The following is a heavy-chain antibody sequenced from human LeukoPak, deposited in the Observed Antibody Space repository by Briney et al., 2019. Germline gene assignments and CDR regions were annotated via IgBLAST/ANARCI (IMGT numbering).Heavy chain of an antibody. Sequence: SETLSLTCAVYGGSFSGYYWSWIRQPPGKGLEWIGEINHSGSTNYNPSLKSRVTISVDTSRNQFSLKLSSVTAADTAVYYYARLGGSKYWLLSASGFGYWGQGTLVTVSS. J-gene: IGHJ4*02. CDR3: ARLGGSKYWLLSASGFGY. CDR2: INHSGST. CDR1: GGSFSGYY. V-gene: IGHV4-34*01. D-gene: IGHD2-2*01.